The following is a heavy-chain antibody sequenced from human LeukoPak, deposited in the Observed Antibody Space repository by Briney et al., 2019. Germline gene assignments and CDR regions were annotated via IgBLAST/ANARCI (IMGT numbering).Heavy chain of an antibody. CDR2: IRYDGSNK. CDR3: ANRAYYYGSGSWATFDY. D-gene: IGHD3-10*01. CDR1: GFTFSSYG. Sequence: GGSLRLSCAASGFTFSSYGMHWVRQAPGKGLEWVAFIRYDGSNKYYADPVKGRFTISRDNSKNTLYLQMNSLRAEDTAVYYCANRAYYYGSGSWATFDYWGQGTLVTVSS. J-gene: IGHJ4*02. V-gene: IGHV3-30*02.